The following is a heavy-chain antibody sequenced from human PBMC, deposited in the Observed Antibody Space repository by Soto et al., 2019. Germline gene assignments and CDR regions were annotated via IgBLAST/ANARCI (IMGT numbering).Heavy chain of an antibody. Sequence: SETLSLTCAVYGGSFSGYYWSWIRQPPGKGLEWIGEINHSGSTSYNPSLKSRVTISVDTSKNQFSLKLSSVTAADTAVYYCARGFLMVRGFLYYFDNWGQETLVTVPS. CDR3: ARGFLMVRGFLYYFDN. J-gene: IGHJ4*02. CDR1: GGSFSGYY. D-gene: IGHD3-10*01. CDR2: INHSGST. V-gene: IGHV4-34*01.